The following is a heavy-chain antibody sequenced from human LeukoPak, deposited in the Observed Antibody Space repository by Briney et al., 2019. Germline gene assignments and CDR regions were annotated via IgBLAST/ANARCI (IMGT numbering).Heavy chain of an antibody. D-gene: IGHD3-22*01. CDR1: GFTFSSCG. CDR3: AKDHYYDSSGYYYPQNGYFDY. V-gene: IGHV3-33*06. CDR2: IWYDGSNK. J-gene: IGHJ4*02. Sequence: GGSLRLSCAASGFTFSSCGMHWVRQAPGKGLEWVAVIWYDGSNKYYADSVKGRFTISRDNSKNTLYLQMNSLRAEDTAVYYCAKDHYYDSSGYYYPQNGYFDYWGQGTLVTASS.